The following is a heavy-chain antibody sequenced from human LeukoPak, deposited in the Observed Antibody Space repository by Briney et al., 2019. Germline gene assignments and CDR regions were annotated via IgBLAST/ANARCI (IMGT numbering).Heavy chain of an antibody. Sequence: ASVMVSCKASGYTFTGYYMHWVRQAPGQGLEWMGWINPNSGGTNYAQKFQGRVTMTRDTSISTAYMELSRLRSDDTAVYYCARVSSSGYYMDVWGKGTTVTISS. CDR1: GYTFTGYY. V-gene: IGHV1-2*02. CDR3: ARVSSSGYYMDV. D-gene: IGHD6-25*01. CDR2: INPNSGGT. J-gene: IGHJ6*03.